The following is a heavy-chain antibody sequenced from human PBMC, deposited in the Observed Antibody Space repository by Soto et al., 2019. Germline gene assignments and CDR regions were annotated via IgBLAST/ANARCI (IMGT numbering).Heavy chain of an antibody. CDR2: ISGSGGST. D-gene: IGHD2-15*01. CDR1: GFTFSSYA. V-gene: IGHV3-23*01. Sequence: PGGSLRLSCAASGFTFSSYAMSWVRQAPGKGLEWVSAISGSGGSTYYADSVKGRFTISRDNSKNTLCLQMNSLRAEDTAVYYCARTKDIVVVVAAIDYWGQGTLVTVSS. J-gene: IGHJ4*02. CDR3: ARTKDIVVVVAAIDY.